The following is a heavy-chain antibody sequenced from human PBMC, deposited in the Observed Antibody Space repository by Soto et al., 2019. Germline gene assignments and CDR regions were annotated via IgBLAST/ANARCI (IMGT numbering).Heavy chain of an antibody. CDR3: AHRATMTIFGLIIDNVVWFDP. V-gene: IGHV2-5*02. D-gene: IGHD3-3*01. CDR2: IYWDGDR. CDR1: GFSLSTSGAA. Sequence: QITLKESGPTLVKPTQTLTLTCTFSGFSLSTSGAAVGWIRQPPGRALEWLALIYWDGDRRYNPSLQSRLTIDKDTSRNQVALTLTSVDHADTATYYCAHRATMTIFGLIIDNVVWFDPWGQGTLVIVSS. J-gene: IGHJ5*02.